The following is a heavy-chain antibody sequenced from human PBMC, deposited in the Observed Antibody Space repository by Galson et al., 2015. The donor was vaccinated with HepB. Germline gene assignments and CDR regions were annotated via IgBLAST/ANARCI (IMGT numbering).Heavy chain of an antibody. CDR1: GFTFSSYG. CDR2: IRYDGSNK. V-gene: IGHV3-30*02. CDR3: AKDRALEYGSGISYFDY. D-gene: IGHD3-10*01. Sequence: SLRLSCAASGFTFSSYGMHWVRQAPGKGLEWVAFIRYDGSNKYYADSVKGRFTISRDNSKNTLYLQMNSLRAEDTAVYYCAKDRALEYGSGISYFDYWGQGALVTVSS. J-gene: IGHJ4*02.